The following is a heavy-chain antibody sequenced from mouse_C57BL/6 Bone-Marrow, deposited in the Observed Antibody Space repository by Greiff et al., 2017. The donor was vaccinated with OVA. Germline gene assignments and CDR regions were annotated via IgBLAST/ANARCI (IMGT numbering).Heavy chain of an antibody. D-gene: IGHD4-1*01. V-gene: IGHV5-17*01. CDR3: ARRLTGDWYFDV. CDR2: ISSGSSTI. J-gene: IGHJ1*03. Sequence: EVKLVESGGGLVKPGGSLKLSCAASGFTFSDYGMHWVRQAPEKGLEWVAYISSGSSTIYYADTVKGRFTISRDNAKNTLFLQMTSLRSEDTAMYYCARRLTGDWYFDVWGTGTTVTVSS. CDR1: GFTFSDYG.